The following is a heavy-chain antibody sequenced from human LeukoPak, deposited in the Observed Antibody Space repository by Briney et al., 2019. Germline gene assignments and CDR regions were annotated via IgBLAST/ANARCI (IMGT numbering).Heavy chain of an antibody. D-gene: IGHD3-3*01. CDR3: ARVSTLGPYDFWNAFDI. Sequence: GGSLRLSCAASGFTFSSYWMSWVRQAPGKGLEWVANIKHDGSEKYFVDSVKGRFTISRDNAKNSLYLQMNSLRAEDTAVYYCARVSTLGPYDFWNAFDIWGQGTMVTVSS. J-gene: IGHJ3*02. CDR1: GFTFSSYW. CDR2: IKHDGSEK. V-gene: IGHV3-7*01.